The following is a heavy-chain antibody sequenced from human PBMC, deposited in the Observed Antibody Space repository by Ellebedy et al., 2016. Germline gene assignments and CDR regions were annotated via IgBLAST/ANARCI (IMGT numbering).Heavy chain of an antibody. Sequence: ASVKVSCKASGYSFTSYGISWVRQAPGQGLEWMGWISTDNGNTKYVEKFQGRVTMTTDTATSTANMELRSLRSDDTAVYYCARVRGPRDRQLGNWGQGTLVTVSS. CDR3: ARVRGPRDRQLGN. D-gene: IGHD6-6*01. J-gene: IGHJ1*01. CDR2: ISTDNGNT. V-gene: IGHV1-18*04. CDR1: GYSFTSYG.